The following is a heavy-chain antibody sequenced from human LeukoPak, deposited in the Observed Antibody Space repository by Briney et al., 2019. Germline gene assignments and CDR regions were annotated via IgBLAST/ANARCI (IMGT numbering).Heavy chain of an antibody. D-gene: IGHD6-13*01. Sequence: GGSLGLSCAASGFTFSNFAMTWVRQAPGKGLEWVSSIVGSSSTYYADSLKGRFTISRDNAKNSLYLQMNSLRAEDTAVYYCARIGAGSSRDYWGQGTLVTVSS. CDR1: GFTFSNFA. J-gene: IGHJ4*02. CDR3: ARIGAGSSRDY. V-gene: IGHV3-21*01. CDR2: IVGSSST.